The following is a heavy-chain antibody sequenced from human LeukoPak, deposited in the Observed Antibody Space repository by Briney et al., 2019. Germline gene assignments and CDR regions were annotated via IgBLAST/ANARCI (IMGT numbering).Heavy chain of an antibody. CDR2: MNPSDGST. J-gene: IGHJ6*03. D-gene: IGHD1-26*01. CDR1: GYTFTSYY. Sequence: GASVKVSCKASGYTFTSYYMHWVRQAPGQGLEWMAIMNPSDGSTTYAQKFQGRVTMTRDMSTSTVHMELSSLRSEDTAVYYCARGGAYYMDVWGKGTTVTVSS. V-gene: IGHV1-46*01. CDR3: ARGGAYYMDV.